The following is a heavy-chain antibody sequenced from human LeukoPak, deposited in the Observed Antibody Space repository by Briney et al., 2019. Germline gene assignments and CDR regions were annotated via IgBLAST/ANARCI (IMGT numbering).Heavy chain of an antibody. CDR1: GYTFTGYY. D-gene: IGHD3-3*01. CDR2: INPNSGGT. J-gene: IGHJ6*02. Sequence: ASVKVSCKASGYTFTGYYMHWVRQAPGQGLEWMGWINPNSGGTNYAQKFQGRVTMTRDTSISTAYMELSRLRSDDTAVYYCARGPNYDFWSGYYVVGYYYYYGMDVWGQGTTVTVSS. CDR3: ARGPNYDFWSGYYVVGYYYYYGMDV. V-gene: IGHV1-2*02.